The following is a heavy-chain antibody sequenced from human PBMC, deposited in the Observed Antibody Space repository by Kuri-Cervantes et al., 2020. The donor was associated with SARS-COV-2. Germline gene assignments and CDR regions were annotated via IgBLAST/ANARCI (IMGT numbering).Heavy chain of an antibody. D-gene: IGHD2-2*01. V-gene: IGHV4-4*02. CDR3: ARGVVCSSTSCYRVRAPFDY. J-gene: IGHJ4*02. CDR2: IYHSGST. Sequence: SETLSLTCAVSGGSISSSNWWSWVRQPPGKGLEWIGEIYHSGSTNYNPSLKSRVTISVDKSKNQFSLKLSSVTAADTAVYYCARGVVCSSTSCYRVRAPFDYWGQGTLVTVSS. CDR1: GGSISSSNW.